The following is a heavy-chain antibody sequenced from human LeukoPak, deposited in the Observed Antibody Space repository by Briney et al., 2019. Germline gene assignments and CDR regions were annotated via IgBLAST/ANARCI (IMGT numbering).Heavy chain of an antibody. CDR1: GGSISTYY. Sequence: PSETLSLTCTVSGGSISTYYWSWIRQSPGTGLEWIGYIYYSGNTNKNPSLKSRLIISVDTSKNQFSLKLSSVTAADTAVYYCARVGDGNFDYWGQGTLVTVSS. CDR2: IYYSGNT. J-gene: IGHJ4*02. V-gene: IGHV4-59*01. CDR3: ARVGDGNFDY.